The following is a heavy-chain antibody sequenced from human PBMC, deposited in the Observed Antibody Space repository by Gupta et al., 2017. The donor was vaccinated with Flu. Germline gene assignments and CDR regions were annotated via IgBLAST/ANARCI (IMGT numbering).Heavy chain of an antibody. D-gene: IGHD4-17*01. V-gene: IGHV4-39*01. J-gene: IGHJ3*02. CDR1: GGSISSSSYY. CDR2: FYYSGST. CDR3: ARQNYGDYASGGAFDI. Sequence: QLQLQESGPGLVKPSETLSLTCTVSGGSISSSSYYWGWIRQPPGKGLEWIGSFYYSGSTYYNPSLKSRVTISVDTSKNQFSLKLSSVTAADTAVYYCARQNYGDYASGGAFDIWGQGTMVTVSS.